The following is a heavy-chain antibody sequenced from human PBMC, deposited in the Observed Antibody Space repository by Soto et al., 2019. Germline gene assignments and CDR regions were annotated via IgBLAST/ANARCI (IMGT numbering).Heavy chain of an antibody. V-gene: IGHV4-34*01. Sequence: SDTLALTSAVYGGSFRGYYCIWIRQPPGQGLEWICEINHGGRPNYIMSLKSRAPISVDTPKNQFPLKLRSVPAADTVIYYGARGPGWNASSAPFDYWGQGTLVTVSS. CDR1: GGSFRGYY. J-gene: IGHJ4*02. CDR2: INHGGRP. CDR3: ARGPGWNASSAPFDY. D-gene: IGHD1-1*01.